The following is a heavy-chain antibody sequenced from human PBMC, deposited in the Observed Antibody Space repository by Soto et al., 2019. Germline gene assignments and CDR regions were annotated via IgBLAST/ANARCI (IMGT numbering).Heavy chain of an antibody. CDR3: ARPDEGFYHSNYHYYYALDI. D-gene: IGHD3-16*02. V-gene: IGHV1-69*01. CDR1: GGTFRRYS. Sequence: QVQLVQSGAEVKKPGSSVKVSCKASGGTFRRYSISWVRQAPGQGLEWMGGIVPIFGTTNYAQKFQGRVTITEEEPTSTSYMELRSLRSEDTAVYYCARPDEGFYHSNYHYYYALDIWGQGTTVTV. J-gene: IGHJ6*02. CDR2: IVPIFGTT.